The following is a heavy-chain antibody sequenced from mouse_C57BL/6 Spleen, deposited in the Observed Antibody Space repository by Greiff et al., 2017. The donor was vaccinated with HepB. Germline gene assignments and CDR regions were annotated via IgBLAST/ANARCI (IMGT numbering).Heavy chain of an antibody. Sequence: QVQLQQPGAELVKPGASVKLFCKASGYTFTSYWMHWVKQRPGQGLEWIGMIHPNSGSTNYNEKFKSKATLTVDKSSSTAYKQLSSLTSEDSAVYYCALAYYKEGDFDYWGQGTTLTVSS. CDR3: ALAYYKEGDFDY. J-gene: IGHJ2*01. CDR2: IHPNSGST. CDR1: GYTFTSYW. D-gene: IGHD2-12*01. V-gene: IGHV1-64*01.